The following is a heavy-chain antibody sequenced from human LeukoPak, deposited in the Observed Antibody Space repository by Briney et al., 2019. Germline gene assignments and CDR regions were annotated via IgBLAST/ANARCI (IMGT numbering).Heavy chain of an antibody. CDR3: VKALDYTDGSDYRYYLDY. Sequence: SGGSLRLSCVASGFTFSCNAMSWVRQTPGKGLEWVSGISYSGGSTYYPDSVKGRVTISRDNSRNTLYLQMNSLRAEDTAVYYCVKALDYTDGSDYRYYLDYWGQGTLVTVSS. CDR2: ISYSGGST. CDR1: GFTFSCNA. D-gene: IGHD3/OR15-3a*01. J-gene: IGHJ4*02. V-gene: IGHV3-23*01.